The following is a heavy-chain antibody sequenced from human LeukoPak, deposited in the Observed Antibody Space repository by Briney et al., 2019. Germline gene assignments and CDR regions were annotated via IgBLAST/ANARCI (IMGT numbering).Heavy chain of an antibody. CDR3: AKGGGASPDY. CDR1: GFTFSSSW. Sequence: GGSLRLSCAACGFTFSSSWMTWVRQAPGKGLEWVANRKQDGSEKNYVDSVKGRFTISRDNAKNSLHLQMNSLRADDTAVYYCAKGGGASPDYWGQGTLVTVSS. D-gene: IGHD1-26*01. J-gene: IGHJ4*02. CDR2: RKQDGSEK. V-gene: IGHV3-7*01.